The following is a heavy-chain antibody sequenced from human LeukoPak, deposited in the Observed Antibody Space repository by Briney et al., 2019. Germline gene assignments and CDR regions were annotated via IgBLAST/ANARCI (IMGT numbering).Heavy chain of an antibody. Sequence: PGGSLRLSCAASGFTFSSYWMSWVRQAPGKGLEWVANIKQDGSEKYYVDSVKGRFTIPRDNAKNSLYLQMNSLRAEDTAVYYCARDYYDYGDYGDYWGQGTLVTVSS. CDR1: GFTFSSYW. CDR2: IKQDGSEK. D-gene: IGHD4-17*01. J-gene: IGHJ4*02. V-gene: IGHV3-7*01. CDR3: ARDYYDYGDYGDY.